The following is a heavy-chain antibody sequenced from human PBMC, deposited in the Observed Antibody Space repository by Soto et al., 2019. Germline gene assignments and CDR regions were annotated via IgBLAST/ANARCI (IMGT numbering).Heavy chain of an antibody. CDR1: GFTFKNFA. D-gene: IGHD6-19*01. Sequence: EVQLLESGGGLVQPGGSLRLSCAASGFTFKNFAMSWVRQAPGKGLEWVSLISGSGGSTDYADSVKGRFTISRDNSKKTMYLQVYSLRVEDTALYYCAKDNLAVAGAYFDYWGQGSLVTVSS. V-gene: IGHV3-23*01. CDR3: AKDNLAVAGAYFDY. CDR2: ISGSGGST. J-gene: IGHJ4*02.